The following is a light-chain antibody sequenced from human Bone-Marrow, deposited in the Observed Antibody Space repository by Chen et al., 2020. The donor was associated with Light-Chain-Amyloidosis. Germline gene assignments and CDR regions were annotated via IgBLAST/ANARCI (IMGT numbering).Light chain of an antibody. CDR1: QDISEH. Sequence: DIQMTQSLSSLSASIGDRVTITCQASQDISEHLNWYQQQPGKAPKLLIYDASNLENGVPSRFSGSGSGSDFSLTISSLQPEDFATYYCQQFDDFPFTFGPGTKVDRK. V-gene: IGKV1-33*01. CDR2: DAS. J-gene: IGKJ3*01. CDR3: QQFDDFPFT.